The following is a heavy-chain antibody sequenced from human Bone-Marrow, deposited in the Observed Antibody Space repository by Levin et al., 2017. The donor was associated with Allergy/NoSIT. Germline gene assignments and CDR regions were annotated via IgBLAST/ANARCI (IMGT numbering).Heavy chain of an antibody. D-gene: IGHD6-19*01. Sequence: QAGGSLRLSCSASEFNFDDYTFHWVRQAPGKGLEWVSGINWKGNNIRYADSLKGRFTISRDNAKKSLYLQMNSLRPEDTAMYFCAKGNAAVAGPSVTAFDIWGRGTMVIVSS. CDR3: AKGNAAVAGPSVTAFDI. V-gene: IGHV3-9*01. CDR2: INWKGNNI. CDR1: EFNFDDYT. J-gene: IGHJ3*02.